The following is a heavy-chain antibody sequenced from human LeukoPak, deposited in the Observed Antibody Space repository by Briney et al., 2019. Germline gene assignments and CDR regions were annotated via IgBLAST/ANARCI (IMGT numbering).Heavy chain of an antibody. J-gene: IGHJ6*02. CDR2: IIPIFGTA. CDR1: GGTFSSYA. CDR3: ARDPREPYYYYGMDV. V-gene: IGHV1-69*13. D-gene: IGHD1-14*01. Sequence: ASVKVSCKASGGTFSSYAISWVRQAPGQGLEWMGGIIPIFGTANYAQKFQGRVTITADGSTSTAYMELSSLRSEDTAVYYCARDPREPYYYYGMDVWGQGTTVTVSS.